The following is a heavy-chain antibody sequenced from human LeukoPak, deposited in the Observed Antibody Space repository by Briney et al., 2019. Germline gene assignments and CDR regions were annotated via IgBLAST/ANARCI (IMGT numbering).Heavy chain of an antibody. V-gene: IGHV1-8*01. CDR3: ARGRKTGTRVAVDS. J-gene: IGHJ3*02. CDR2: MGPNNGNT. Sequence: GASVTVSCRASGYTFTSYDINWVRQATGQGLEWMGWMGPNNGNTGYAQKVQGRVTMTRNTSISTAYMELSSLRSEDTAVYYCARGRKTGTRVAVDSWGQGTMVTVSS. CDR1: GYTFTSYD.